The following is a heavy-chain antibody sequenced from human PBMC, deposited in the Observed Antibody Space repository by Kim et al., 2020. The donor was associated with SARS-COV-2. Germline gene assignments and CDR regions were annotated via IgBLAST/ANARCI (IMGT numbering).Heavy chain of an antibody. V-gene: IGHV3-30*18. Sequence: GGSLRLSCAASGFTFSSYGMHWVRQAPGKGLEWVAVISYDGSNKYYADSVKGRFTISRDNSKNTLYLQMNSLRAEDTAVYYCAKEEGSGYSSGRTYYYYSMDIWGRGTTVTVSS. D-gene: IGHD6-19*01. J-gene: IGHJ6*02. CDR3: AKEEGSGYSSGRTYYYYSMDI. CDR2: ISYDGSNK. CDR1: GFTFSSYG.